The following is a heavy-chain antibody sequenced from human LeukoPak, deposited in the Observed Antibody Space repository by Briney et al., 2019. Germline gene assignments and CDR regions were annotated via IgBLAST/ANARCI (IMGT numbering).Heavy chain of an antibody. Sequence: GASVKVSCKASGYTFIDYYMHWVQQAPGKGLEWMGRVDPEDGETIYAEKFQGRVTMTADTSTDTAYVELSSLRSEDTAVYYCATLRKIDYWGQGTLVTVSS. CDR2: VDPEDGET. CDR3: ATLRKIDY. CDR1: GYTFIDYY. V-gene: IGHV1-69-2*01. J-gene: IGHJ4*02.